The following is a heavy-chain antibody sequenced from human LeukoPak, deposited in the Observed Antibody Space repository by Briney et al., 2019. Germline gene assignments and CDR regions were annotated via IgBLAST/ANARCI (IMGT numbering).Heavy chain of an antibody. D-gene: IGHD3-9*01. J-gene: IGHJ6*03. CDR1: GGSISSYY. Sequence: SETLSLTCTVSGGSISSYYWSWIRQPPGKGLEWIGEINHSGSTNYNPSLKSRVTISVDTSKNQFSLKLSSVTATDTAVYYCARGEGDYDMSWGYMDVWGKGTTVTVSS. CDR3: ARGEGDYDMSWGYMDV. CDR2: INHSGST. V-gene: IGHV4-34*01.